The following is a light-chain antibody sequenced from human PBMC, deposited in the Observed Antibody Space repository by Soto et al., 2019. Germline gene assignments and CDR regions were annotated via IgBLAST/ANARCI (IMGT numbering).Light chain of an antibody. Sequence: EVVLTQSPATLSLSPGDRATLSCRASQSISSYLAWYQQRLGQAPRLLIYDASNRATGIPARFSGSGSGTDFTLTISSLEPEDFAVYYCQQRTNWITVGGGTKVDIK. CDR1: QSISSY. V-gene: IGKV3-11*01. CDR2: DAS. CDR3: QQRTNWIT. J-gene: IGKJ4*01.